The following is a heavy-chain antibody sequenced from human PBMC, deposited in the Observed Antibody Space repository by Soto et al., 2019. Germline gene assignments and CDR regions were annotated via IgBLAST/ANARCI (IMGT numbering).Heavy chain of an antibody. CDR2: ISYDGSNK. CDR3: AKVADRGVIIWYFDY. J-gene: IGHJ4*02. D-gene: IGHD3-10*01. Sequence: QVQLVESGGGVVQPGRSLRLSCAASGFTFSSYGMHWVRQAPGKGLEWVAVISYDGSNKYYADSVKGRFTISRDNSKNSLDLQMNSRRADDTAVYYCAKVADRGVIIWYFDYWGQGTLVTVSS. CDR1: GFTFSSYG. V-gene: IGHV3-30*18.